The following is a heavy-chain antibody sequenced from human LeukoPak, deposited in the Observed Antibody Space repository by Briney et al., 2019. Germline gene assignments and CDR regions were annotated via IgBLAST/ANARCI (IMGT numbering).Heavy chain of an antibody. D-gene: IGHD3-10*02. CDR3: AELGITMIGGV. V-gene: IGHV3-23*03. CDR2: IHGGGTTT. J-gene: IGHJ6*04. CDR1: EFTFGRYG. Sequence: PGGSLRLSCAASEFTFGRYGMSWVRQAPGKGLGWVSVIHGGGTTTFYADSVKGRFTISRDNSKNSLYLQMNSLRAEDTAVYYCAELGITMIGGVWGKGTTVTISS.